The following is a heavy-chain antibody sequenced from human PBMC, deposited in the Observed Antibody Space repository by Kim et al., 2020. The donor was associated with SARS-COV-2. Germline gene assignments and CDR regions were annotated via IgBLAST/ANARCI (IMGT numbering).Heavy chain of an antibody. CDR2: ISGDGHTR. Sequence: GGSLRLSCVGSGFTFTYAMTWVRQAPGKGLEWVSAISGDGHTRYYEDSMKGRFTISRDNSKNTVYLEMSSLRAEDTAIYFCAKEAGSGSSWSFDYWGQGT. V-gene: IGHV3-23*01. CDR1: GFTFTYA. CDR3: AKEAGSGSSWSFDY. J-gene: IGHJ4*02. D-gene: IGHD6-13*01.